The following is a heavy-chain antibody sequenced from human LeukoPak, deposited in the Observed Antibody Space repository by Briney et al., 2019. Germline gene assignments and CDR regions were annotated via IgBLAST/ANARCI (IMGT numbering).Heavy chain of an antibody. CDR2: MNPNSGNT. D-gene: IGHD3-10*01. CDR1: GYTFTSYD. CDR3: ARANMVRGVGSFFDRNWFDP. J-gene: IGHJ5*02. V-gene: IGHV1-8*01. Sequence: ASVKVSCKASGYTFTSYDINWVRQATGQGLEWMGRMNPNSGNTGYAQKFQGRVTTTRNTSISTAYMELSSLRSEDTAVYYCARANMVRGVGSFFDRNWFDPWGQGTLVTVSS.